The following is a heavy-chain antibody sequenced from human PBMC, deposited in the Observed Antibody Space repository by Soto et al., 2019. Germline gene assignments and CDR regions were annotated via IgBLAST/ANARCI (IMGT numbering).Heavy chain of an antibody. CDR1: GGSISSGGYY. D-gene: IGHD2-15*01. CDR2: IYYSGST. J-gene: IGHJ5*02. V-gene: IGHV4-31*03. Sequence: QVQLQESGPGLVKPSQTLSLTCTVSGGSISSGGYYWSWIRQHPGKGLEWIGYIYYSGSTYYNPSLKSRVTTSVDPSKTTFCLKLSSVTAADTAVYYCARGVIVVVVAGTNWFDPWGQGTLVTVSS. CDR3: ARGVIVVVVAGTNWFDP.